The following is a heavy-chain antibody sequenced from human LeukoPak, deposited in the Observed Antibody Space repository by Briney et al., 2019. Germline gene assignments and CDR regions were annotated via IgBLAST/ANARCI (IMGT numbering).Heavy chain of an antibody. CDR1: GGTFSSYA. J-gene: IGHJ5*02. CDR3: ARVQYYYDSSGYYLNWFDP. CDR2: IIPIFGTA. Sequence: GASVKVSCKAPGGTFSSYAISWVRQAPGQGLEWMGGIIPIFGTANYAQKFQGRVTITTDESTSTAYMELSSLRSEDTAVYYCARVQYYYDSSGYYLNWFDPWGQGTLVTVSS. D-gene: IGHD3-22*01. V-gene: IGHV1-69*05.